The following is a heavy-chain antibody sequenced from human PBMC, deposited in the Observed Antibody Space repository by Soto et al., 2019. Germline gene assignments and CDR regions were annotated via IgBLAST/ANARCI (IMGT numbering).Heavy chain of an antibody. V-gene: IGHV4-39*01. D-gene: IGHD1-7*01. J-gene: IGHJ6*01. Sequence: ETLSVTFTVSVGSLSSSSYYWVWILQPPGKGLEWIGSIYYSGSTYYNPSLKSRVTITRDTSASTAYMELSSLRSEDTAVYYCARNYRPVDYYYYYGMDVWGQGTTVTVSS. CDR2: IYYSGST. CDR3: ARNYRPVDYYYYYGMDV. CDR1: VGSLSSSSYY.